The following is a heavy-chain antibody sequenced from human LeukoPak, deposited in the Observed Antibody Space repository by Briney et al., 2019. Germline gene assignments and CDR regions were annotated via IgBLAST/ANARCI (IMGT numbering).Heavy chain of an antibody. CDR1: GGSMSGNY. CDR3: ASQGCSDPSCSVAWFDP. J-gene: IGHJ5*02. V-gene: IGHV4-4*07. CDR2: IYSSGDT. D-gene: IGHD2-15*01. Sequence: SETLSLTCAVSGGSMSGNYWSWIRQPAGKGLEWVGRIYSSGDTTYNPSLKSRLTMSIDTSKNLFSLRLSSVTAADTAVYYCASQGCSDPSCSVAWFDPRGQGTLVIVSS.